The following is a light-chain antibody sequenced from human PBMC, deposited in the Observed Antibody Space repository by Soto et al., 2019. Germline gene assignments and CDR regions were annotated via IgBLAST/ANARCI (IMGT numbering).Light chain of an antibody. V-gene: IGLV2-8*01. CDR2: EVT. Sequence: QAVVTQPPSASGSPGQSVTISCTGTSSDVGRYNYVSWYQQHPGEAPNLMIYEVTKRPSGVPERFSGSKSGNTASLTVSGLQAEDEADYYCSSYAGSDNPYVFGTGTKLTVL. J-gene: IGLJ1*01. CDR1: SSDVGRYNY. CDR3: SSYAGSDNPYV.